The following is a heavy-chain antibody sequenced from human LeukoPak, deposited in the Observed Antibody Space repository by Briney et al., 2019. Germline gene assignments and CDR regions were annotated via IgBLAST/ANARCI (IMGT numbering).Heavy chain of an antibody. J-gene: IGHJ4*02. CDR3: GRGDYSSSWYLDH. Sequence: PGGSLRLSCAASGFTVSTNYMSWVRQAPGKGLEWISYISTSGSTIYYGDSVEGRFTISRDNAKNSLYLQMNSLRAEDTAVYYCGRGDYSSSWYLDHWGQGTLVTVSS. CDR2: ISTSGSTI. CDR1: GFTVSTNY. V-gene: IGHV3-11*04. D-gene: IGHD6-13*01.